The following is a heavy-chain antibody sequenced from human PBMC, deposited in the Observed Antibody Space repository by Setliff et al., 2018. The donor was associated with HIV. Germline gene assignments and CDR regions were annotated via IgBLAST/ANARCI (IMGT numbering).Heavy chain of an antibody. CDR1: GYTFTYYA. V-gene: IGHV7-4-1*02. D-gene: IGHD5-12*01. Sequence: ASVKVSCKTSGYTFTYYALNWVRQAPGQGLEWMGWNNTENGNPTYAQGFTGRFVFSLYTSVNTAYLHINSLKPEDAAVYYCARDVATIGAKFYYPYMDFWGKGTTVTVSS. CDR3: ARDVATIGAKFYYPYMDF. CDR2: NNTENGNP. J-gene: IGHJ6*03.